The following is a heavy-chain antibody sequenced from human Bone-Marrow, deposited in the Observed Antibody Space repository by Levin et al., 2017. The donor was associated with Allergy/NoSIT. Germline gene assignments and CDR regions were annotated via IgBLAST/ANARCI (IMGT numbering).Heavy chain of an antibody. CDR1: GFTFDTYA. V-gene: IGHV3-30*04. CDR3: ARDLLVPGDHGDWYFDL. D-gene: IGHD7-27*01. Sequence: PGGSLRLSCAASGFTFDTYAMHWIRQAPGKGLEWVTFMSSDGTHIDYADSVRGRFTVSRDTSKRTLYLQMNSLSAEDTALYYCARDLLVPGDHGDWYFDLWGRGTLVTVSS. J-gene: IGHJ2*01. CDR2: MSSDGTHI.